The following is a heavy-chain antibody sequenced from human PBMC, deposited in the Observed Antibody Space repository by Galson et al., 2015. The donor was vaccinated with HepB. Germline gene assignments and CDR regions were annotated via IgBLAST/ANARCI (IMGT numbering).Heavy chain of an antibody. CDR3: ARRDSSAWYFDL. CDR1: DDSITNYY. D-gene: IGHD3-22*01. V-gene: IGHV4-4*07. Sequence: SETLSLTCNVSDDSITNYYWSWIRQPAGKGLEWIGRIHSGGVTNYNPSLKSRVAMSVDASRNQISLKLSSATAADTAIYFCARRDSSAWYFDLWGQGTRVTVSS. J-gene: IGHJ4*02. CDR2: IHSGGVT.